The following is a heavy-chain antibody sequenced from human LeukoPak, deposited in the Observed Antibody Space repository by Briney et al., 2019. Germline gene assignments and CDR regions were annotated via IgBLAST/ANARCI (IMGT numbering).Heavy chain of an antibody. CDR2: ISYDGSNK. CDR1: GFTFSSYG. CDR3: AKDIAPMIVVVMTYGMDV. Sequence: GGSLRLSCAASGFTFSSYGMHWVSQAPGKGLEWVAVISYDGSNKYYADSVKGRFTISRDNSKNTLYLQMNSLRAEDTAVYYCAKDIAPMIVVVMTYGMDVWGQGTTVTVSS. J-gene: IGHJ6*02. V-gene: IGHV3-30*18. D-gene: IGHD3-22*01.